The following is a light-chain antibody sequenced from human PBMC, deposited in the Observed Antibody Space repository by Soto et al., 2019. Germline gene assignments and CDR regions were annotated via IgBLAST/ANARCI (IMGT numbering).Light chain of an antibody. V-gene: IGKV3-15*01. J-gene: IGKJ4*01. CDR3: QHYNELPLT. Sequence: EIVMTQSPATLSVSPGERATLSCRASQRVSTNLAWYQQKPGQGPRLLIFGASTRAIGIPARFSGSGSGTDFTLTISSLQSEEFAVYYCQHYNELPLTFGGGTKVEIK. CDR2: GAS. CDR1: QRVSTN.